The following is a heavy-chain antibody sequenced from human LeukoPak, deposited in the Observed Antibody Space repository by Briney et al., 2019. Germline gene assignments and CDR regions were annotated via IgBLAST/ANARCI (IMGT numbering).Heavy chain of an antibody. V-gene: IGHV1-8*01. Sequence: ASVKVSCKASGYTFTSYDVNWVRQATGQGLEWMGWMNPNSGNTGYAQKFQGRVTMTRNTSISTAYMELSSLRSEDTAVYYCASCIAAARDAFDIWGQGTMVTVSS. CDR3: ASCIAAARDAFDI. CDR2: MNPNSGNT. CDR1: GYTFTSYD. J-gene: IGHJ3*02. D-gene: IGHD6-13*01.